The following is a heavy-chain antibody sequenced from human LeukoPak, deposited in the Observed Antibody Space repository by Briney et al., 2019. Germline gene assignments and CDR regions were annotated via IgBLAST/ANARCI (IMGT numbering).Heavy chain of an antibody. J-gene: IGHJ6*02. V-gene: IGHV3-23*01. D-gene: IGHD2-2*02. CDR3: ATFTLGYCSSTSCYTLYYYYGMDV. Sequence: GGSLRLSCAASGFTFSGYAMSWVRQAPGKGLEWVSAISGSGGSTYYADSVKGRFTISRDNSKNTLYLQMNSLRAEDTAVYYCATFTLGYCSSTSCYTLYYYYGMDVWGQGTTVTVSS. CDR2: ISGSGGST. CDR1: GFTFSGYA.